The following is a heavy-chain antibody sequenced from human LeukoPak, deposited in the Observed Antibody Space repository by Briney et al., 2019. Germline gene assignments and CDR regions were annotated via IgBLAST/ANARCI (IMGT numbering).Heavy chain of an antibody. CDR3: ARGPGVFGRIWYMDV. CDR2: IFSDGKI. D-gene: IGHD3-3*01. CDR1: GDSTIYNY. J-gene: IGHJ6*03. V-gene: IGHV4-4*07. Sequence: PSDTLSLTCSVSGDSTIYNYWSWIRQPAGKGLEWIGRIFSDGKINYSPSLESRVTMSVDNAKNQFSLRLSSVTAADTAVCYCARGPGVFGRIWYMDVWGQGTTVSVSS.